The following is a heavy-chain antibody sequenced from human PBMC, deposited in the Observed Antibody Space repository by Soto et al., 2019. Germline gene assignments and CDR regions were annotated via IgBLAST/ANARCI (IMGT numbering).Heavy chain of an antibody. CDR1: GFTFSSYG. CDR3: AKARVAAVFDY. J-gene: IGHJ4*02. V-gene: IGHV3-30*18. Sequence: VQLVESGGGVVQPGRSLRLSCAASGFTFSSYGMHWVRQAPGKGLEWVAVISYDGSNKYYADSVKGRFTISRDNSKNTLYLQMNSLRAEDTAVYYCAKARVAAVFDYWGQGTLVTVSS. CDR2: ISYDGSNK. D-gene: IGHD6-13*01.